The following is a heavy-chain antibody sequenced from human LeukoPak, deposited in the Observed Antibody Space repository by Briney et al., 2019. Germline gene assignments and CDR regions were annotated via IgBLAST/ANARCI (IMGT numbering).Heavy chain of an antibody. Sequence: ASVKVSCKASGYTFTSYYVHWVRKAPGQGLEWMGIINPSSGSTTYAQKFQGRVTMTRDTSTSTVYIELSSLRFEDTAMYYCARGGSGGSCYSEWCWFDPWGQGTLVTVSS. D-gene: IGHD2-15*01. J-gene: IGHJ5*02. CDR3: ARGGSGGSCYSEWCWFDP. CDR1: GYTFTSYY. CDR2: INPSSGST. V-gene: IGHV1-46*01.